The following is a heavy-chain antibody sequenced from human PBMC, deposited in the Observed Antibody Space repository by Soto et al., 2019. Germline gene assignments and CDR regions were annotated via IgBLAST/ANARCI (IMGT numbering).Heavy chain of an antibody. J-gene: IGHJ4*02. D-gene: IGHD3-9*01. CDR3: AGSPGWTYALNQLVITTFALD. CDR1: GGTFSSYA. CDR2: IIPRFGAK. V-gene: IGHV1-69*01. Sequence: QVQLVQSGAEVNKPGSSVKVSCKASGGTFSSYAVIWVRQAPGQGLEWMGGIIPRFGAKNYAQKFQGRVTNSADDSTSTVYMELSTLRSEGEAVYYCAGSPGWTYALNQLVITTFALDGVQGTLVTVSS.